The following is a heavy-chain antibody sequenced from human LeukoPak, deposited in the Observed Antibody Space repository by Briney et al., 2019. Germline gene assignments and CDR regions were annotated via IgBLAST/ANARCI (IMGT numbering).Heavy chain of an antibody. CDR3: ARDIPKYSSSWYLHY. CDR2: FSSSSSYI. V-gene: IGHV3-21*01. J-gene: IGHJ4*02. D-gene: IGHD6-13*01. Sequence: GGSLRLSCAASGFTFSSYSMNWVRQAPGKGLEWVSSFSSSSSYIYYADSVKGRFTISRDNAKNSLYLQMNSLRAEDTAVYYCARDIPKYSSSWYLHYWGQGTLVTVSS. CDR1: GFTFSSYS.